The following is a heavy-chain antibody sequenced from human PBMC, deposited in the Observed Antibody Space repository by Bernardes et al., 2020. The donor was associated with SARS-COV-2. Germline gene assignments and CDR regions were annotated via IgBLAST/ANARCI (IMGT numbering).Heavy chain of an antibody. J-gene: IGHJ4*02. CDR3: ARGFDY. CDR2: LYYTGST. V-gene: IGHV4-59*01. CDR1: GGSIRASY. Sequence: SETLSLTCTVSGGSIRASYWSWFRQPPGKGLEWIGYLYYTGSTHYNPSLQSRVTISVDTSKNQFSLKLSSVTAADTAVYYCARGFDYWGQGILVTVSS.